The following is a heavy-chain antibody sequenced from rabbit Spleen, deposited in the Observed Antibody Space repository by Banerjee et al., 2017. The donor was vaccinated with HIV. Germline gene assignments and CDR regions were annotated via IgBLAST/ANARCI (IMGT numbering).Heavy chain of an antibody. D-gene: IGHD1-1*01. Sequence: QEQLVESGGDLVKPEGSLKLSCTASGFSFSNKAVMCWVRQAPGKGLQWIACINAVTGKAVYATWAKGRFTFSKTSSTTVTLQMTSLTAADTATYFCARDLVAVIGWNFSLWGPGTLVTVS. V-gene: IGHV1S45*01. CDR3: ARDLVAVIGWNFSL. CDR2: INAVTGKA. CDR1: GFSFSNKAV. J-gene: IGHJ4*01.